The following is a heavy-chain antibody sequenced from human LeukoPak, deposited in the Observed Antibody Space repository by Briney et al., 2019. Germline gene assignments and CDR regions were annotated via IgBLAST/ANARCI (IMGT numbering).Heavy chain of an antibody. CDR3: ARKEMGNGAFDI. CDR2: IKPNSGGT. CDR1: GYTFTGYY. J-gene: IGHJ3*02. V-gene: IGHV1-2*02. Sequence: ASVKVSCKASGYTFTGYYMHWVRQAPGQGLEWMGWIKPNSGGTNYAQKFQGRVTMTRDTSISTAYMELSRLRSDDTAVYYCARKEMGNGAFDIWGQGTMVTVSS. D-gene: IGHD5-24*01.